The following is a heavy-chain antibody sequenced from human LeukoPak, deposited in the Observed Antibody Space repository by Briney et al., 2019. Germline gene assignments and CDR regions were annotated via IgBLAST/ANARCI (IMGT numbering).Heavy chain of an antibody. CDR1: GGSFSGYY. CDR2: INHSGST. V-gene: IGHV4-34*01. Sequence: PSETLSLTCAVYGGSFSGYYWSWIRQPPGKGLEWIGEINHSGSTNYNPPLKSRVTISVDTSKNQFSLKLSSVTAADTAVYYCARGLWFRELPLDYWDQGTLVTVSS. D-gene: IGHD3-10*01. J-gene: IGHJ4*02. CDR3: ARGLWFRELPLDY.